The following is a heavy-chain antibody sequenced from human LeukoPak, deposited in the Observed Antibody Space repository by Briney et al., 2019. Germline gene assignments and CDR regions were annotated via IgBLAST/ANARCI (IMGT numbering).Heavy chain of an antibody. V-gene: IGHV1-18*04. J-gene: IGHJ5*02. CDR1: GYSFTDYY. D-gene: IGHD3-3*01. Sequence: ASVKVSCKASGYSFTDYYMHWVRQAPGQGLEWMGWIGAYNGNTNYAQKFQGRVTMTTDTSTSTAYMELRSLRSDDTAVYYCAREPLTGFGVVIIGAWFDPWGQGTLVTVSS. CDR2: IGAYNGNT. CDR3: AREPLTGFGVVIIGAWFDP.